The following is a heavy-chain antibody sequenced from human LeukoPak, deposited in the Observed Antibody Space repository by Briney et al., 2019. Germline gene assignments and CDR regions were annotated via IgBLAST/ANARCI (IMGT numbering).Heavy chain of an antibody. D-gene: IGHD3-16*01. CDR3: VRDVGAVRGEVYFDY. V-gene: IGHV3-48*03. CDR1: GFTFSSYE. Sequence: GGSLRLSCAASGFTFSSYEMNWVRQAPGKGLEWVSYISSSGSTIYYADSVKRRFTISRDNAKNSLYLQMNSLRAEDTAIYYCVRDVGAVRGEVYFDYWGQGTLVTVSS. CDR2: ISSSGSTI. J-gene: IGHJ4*02.